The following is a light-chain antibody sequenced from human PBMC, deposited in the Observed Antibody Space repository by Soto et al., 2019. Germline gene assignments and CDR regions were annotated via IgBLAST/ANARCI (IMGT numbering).Light chain of an antibody. Sequence: SALTHHASVSGSPGEPITISCTGTSSDVSGYKYVSWYQLHPGKATKLMIYEISNRPSGISNRFSASKSGNTASLTISGLQAEDEADYYCFSYTSSTAYVFGTATMLTVL. CDR1: SSDVSGYKY. CDR3: FSYTSSTAYV. V-gene: IGLV2-14*01. CDR2: EIS. J-gene: IGLJ1*01.